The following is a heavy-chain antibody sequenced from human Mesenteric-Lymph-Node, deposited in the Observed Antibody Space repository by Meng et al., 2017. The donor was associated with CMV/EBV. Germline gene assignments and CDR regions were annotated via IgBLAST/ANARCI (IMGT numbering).Heavy chain of an antibody. CDR3: ARGAYRSLDY. J-gene: IGHJ4*02. CDR2: TYYNSKWYK. D-gene: IGHD1-14*01. V-gene: IGHV6-1*01. CDR1: GYSFSNNDVA. Sequence: IPGYSFSNNDVAWTWIRQSPLRGLEWLGRTYYNSKWYKEYAVSVKSRITFNADTSQNQFSLQLNSVSPEDTAVYYCARGAYRSLDYWGQGTLVTVSS.